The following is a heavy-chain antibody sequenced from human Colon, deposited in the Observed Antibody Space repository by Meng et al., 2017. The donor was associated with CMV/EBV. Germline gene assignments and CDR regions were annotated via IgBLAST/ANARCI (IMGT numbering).Heavy chain of an antibody. Sequence: TCTVSGGSISSGGYYWSWIRQHPGKGLEWIGYIYYSGSIYYNPSLKSRVTISVDTSKNQFSLKLSSVTAADTAVYYCAREGRYGPFDYWGQGTLVTVSS. CDR2: IYYSGSI. CDR3: AREGRYGPFDY. V-gene: IGHV4-31*03. CDR1: GGSISSGGYY. J-gene: IGHJ4*02. D-gene: IGHD1-14*01.